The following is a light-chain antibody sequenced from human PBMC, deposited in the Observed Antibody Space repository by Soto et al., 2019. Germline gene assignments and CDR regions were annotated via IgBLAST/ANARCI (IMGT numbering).Light chain of an antibody. Sequence: EIVLTQSPATLSLSPGERATLSCRASQSVSSYLAWYQQKPGQAPRLLIYVASSRATGIPARFTGSGSGTDFTLTISSLEPEDFAVYYCQQRNYWPLTFGGGTKVEIK. J-gene: IGKJ4*01. CDR1: QSVSSY. V-gene: IGKV3-11*01. CDR2: VAS. CDR3: QQRNYWPLT.